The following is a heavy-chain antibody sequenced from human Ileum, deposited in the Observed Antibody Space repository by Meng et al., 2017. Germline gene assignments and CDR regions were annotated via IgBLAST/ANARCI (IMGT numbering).Heavy chain of an antibody. D-gene: IGHD6-13*01. CDR3: ASFGFYSSWYSSLDI. CDR1: GFTFTNYW. V-gene: IGHV3-7*01. Sequence: GESLKISCAASGFTFTNYWMSWVRQAPGKGLEWVANINQDGSESYYVDSVKGRFTISRDNAEYSLYLQMDSLRADDAAVYYCASFGFYSSWYSSLDIWGQGTMVTVSS. J-gene: IGHJ3*02. CDR2: INQDGSES.